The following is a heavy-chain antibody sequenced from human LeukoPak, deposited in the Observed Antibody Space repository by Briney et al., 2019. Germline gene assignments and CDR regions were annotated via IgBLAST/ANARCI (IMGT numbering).Heavy chain of an antibody. Sequence: GASVTVSCKASGYTFTSYYMHWVRQAPAQGLEWMGIINPSGGSTSDTQKFQGRVTMTRDTSTSTLYMELRSLRSEDTAVYYCAREGVAATGLDYWGQGTLVTVSS. CDR2: INPSGGST. CDR1: GYTFTSYY. CDR3: AREGVAATGLDY. D-gene: IGHD6-13*01. J-gene: IGHJ4*02. V-gene: IGHV1-46*01.